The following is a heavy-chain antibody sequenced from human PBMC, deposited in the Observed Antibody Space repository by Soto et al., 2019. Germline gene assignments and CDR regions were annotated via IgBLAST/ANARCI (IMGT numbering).Heavy chain of an antibody. D-gene: IGHD2-2*02. Sequence: GGPLRPACVGSVFTFSTYSINWVRQAPGKGLEWVSSISSRSDIYYADSVKGRFTISRDNAKNSVSLQMNSLRAEDTAVYYCAREYTAWPLAYGLDVWGQGTTVTVSS. CDR2: ISSRSDI. J-gene: IGHJ6*02. CDR3: AREYTAWPLAYGLDV. CDR1: VFTFSTYS. V-gene: IGHV3-21*01.